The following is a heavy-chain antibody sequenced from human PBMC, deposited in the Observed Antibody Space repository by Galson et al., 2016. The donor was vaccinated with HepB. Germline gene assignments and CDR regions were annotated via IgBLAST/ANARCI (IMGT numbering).Heavy chain of an antibody. Sequence: SLRLSCAASGFTFSTYGMHWVRQAPGKGLEWVAVISYDGDTKYHADPVKGRFTISRDNSKNTLYLQMRRLRFEDTAVYYCASDPRQWQRGYNYGFEYWGQGTLVSVSS. J-gene: IGHJ4*02. CDR1: GFTFSTYG. CDR2: ISYDGDTK. V-gene: IGHV3-30*03. D-gene: IGHD5-18*01. CDR3: ASDPRQWQRGYNYGFEY.